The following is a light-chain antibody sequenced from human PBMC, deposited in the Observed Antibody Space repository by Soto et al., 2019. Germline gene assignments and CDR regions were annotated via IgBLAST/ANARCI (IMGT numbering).Light chain of an antibody. CDR2: KVS. J-gene: IGKJ5*01. Sequence: VVMTQSPLSLPVTLGQPASISCRSNPSLVHSDGIAYLSWFQQRPGRSPRRLIYKVSNRDSGVPARFSGSGSGTDFALKISRVEAEDVGVYYCMQGTHWPITFGQGTRLEIK. CDR3: MQGTHWPIT. V-gene: IGKV2-30*02. CDR1: PSLVHSDGIAY.